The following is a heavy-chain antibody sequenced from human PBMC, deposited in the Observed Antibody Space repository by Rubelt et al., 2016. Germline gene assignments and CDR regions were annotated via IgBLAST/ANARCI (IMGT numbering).Heavy chain of an antibody. CDR1: GGSISSYY. CDR3: ARQMITFGGIIVPYDY. V-gene: IGHV4-59*08. D-gene: IGHD3-16*02. CDR2: IYHSGST. J-gene: IGHJ4*02. Sequence: QVQLQESGPGLVKPSETLSLTCTVSGGSISSYYWSWIRQPPGKGLEWIGYIYHSGSTNYNPSLKSRVTISVDTSKNQFSLRLTSVTAADTAIYDCARQMITFGGIIVPYDYWGQGILVTVSS.